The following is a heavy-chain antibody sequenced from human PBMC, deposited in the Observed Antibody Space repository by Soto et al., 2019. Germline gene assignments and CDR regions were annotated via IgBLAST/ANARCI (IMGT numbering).Heavy chain of an antibody. J-gene: IGHJ6*02. CDR2: IGRTGDNT. CDR3: VKDIHYYAMDV. D-gene: IGHD2-2*02. V-gene: IGHV3-23*01. CDR1: GFTLSSYT. Sequence: EGQLLESGGGLVQPGGSLRLSCAASGFTLSSYTMGWVRQAPGQGLDWVSVIGRTGDNTYYADSVKGRFTISRDNSKNTLYLQMKSLRAEDTGVYYCVKDIHYYAMDVWGPGTAVTGSS.